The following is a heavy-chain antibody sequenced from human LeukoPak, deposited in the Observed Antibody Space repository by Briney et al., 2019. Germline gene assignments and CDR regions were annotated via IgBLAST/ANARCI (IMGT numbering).Heavy chain of an antibody. CDR2: INPDGSQT. J-gene: IGHJ5*02. V-gene: IGHV3-7*01. CDR3: ARDLGYGALDP. D-gene: IGHD4-17*01. CDR1: GFTFSIYW. Sequence: GGPLTLFCAAPGFTFSIYWMNWVRQAPGKGLEGVALINPDGSQTNYVDSVRGRFTISRENAQNSLYLQMNGLRAEDTAVYYCARDLGYGALDPWGQGTLVTVSS.